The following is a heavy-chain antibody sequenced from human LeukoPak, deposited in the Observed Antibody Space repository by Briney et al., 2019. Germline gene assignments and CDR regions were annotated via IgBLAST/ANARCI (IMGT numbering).Heavy chain of an antibody. J-gene: IGHJ3*02. Sequence: LXLSCAASGFTFSTYIMNWVRQAPGKGLEWISYIHSSSSSIYYADSVKGRFTISRDNAKNSLYLQMNSLRDEDTAVYYCARDRLGAGSFDIWGQGTMVTVSS. V-gene: IGHV3-48*02. D-gene: IGHD7-27*01. CDR3: ARDRLGAGSFDI. CDR2: IHSSSSSI. CDR1: GFTFSTYI.